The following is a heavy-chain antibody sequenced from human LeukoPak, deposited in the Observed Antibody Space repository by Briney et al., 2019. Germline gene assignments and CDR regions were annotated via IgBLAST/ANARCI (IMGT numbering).Heavy chain of an antibody. CDR1: GFTFSSYW. CDR3: ARRDSSGYYNSNWFDP. D-gene: IGHD3-22*01. CDR2: INSDGSST. V-gene: IGHV3-74*01. Sequence: GGTLRLSCAASGFTFSSYWMHWVRQAPGKGPVWVSRINSDGSSTSYADSVKGRFTISRDNAKNTLYLQMNSLRAEDTAVYYCARRDSSGYYNSNWFDPWGQGTLVTVSS. J-gene: IGHJ5*02.